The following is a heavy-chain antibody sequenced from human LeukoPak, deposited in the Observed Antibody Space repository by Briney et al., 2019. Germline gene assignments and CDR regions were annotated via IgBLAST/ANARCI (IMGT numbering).Heavy chain of an antibody. V-gene: IGHV1-2*02. J-gene: IGHJ4*02. CDR2: INPNSGGT. CDR3: ARPRSRRGAGYSGYDFDY. Sequence: ASVKVSCKASGYTFTAYYMHWVRQAPGQGLEWMGWINPNSGGTNYAQKFQGRVTMTRDTSISTAYMELSRLRSDDTAVYYCARPRSRRGAGYSGYDFDYWGQGTLVTVSS. D-gene: IGHD5-12*01. CDR1: GYTFTAYY.